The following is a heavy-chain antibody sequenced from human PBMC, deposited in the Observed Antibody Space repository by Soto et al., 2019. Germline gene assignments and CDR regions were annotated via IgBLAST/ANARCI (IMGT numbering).Heavy chain of an antibody. J-gene: IGHJ5*02. Sequence: QVQLVESGGGVVQPGRSLRLSCAASGFTFSSYAMHWVRQAPGKGLEWVAVISYDGSNKYYADSVKGRFTISRDNSKNTLYLQMNSLRAEDTAVYYCARDVTLQLEARGNWLDPWGQGTLVTVSS. CDR1: GFTFSSYA. V-gene: IGHV3-30-3*01. CDR2: ISYDGSNK. CDR3: ARDVTLQLEARGNWLDP. D-gene: IGHD1-1*01.